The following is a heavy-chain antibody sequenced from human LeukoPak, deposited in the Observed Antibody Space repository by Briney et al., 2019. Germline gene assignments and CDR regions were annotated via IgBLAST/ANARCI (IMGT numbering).Heavy chain of an antibody. J-gene: IGHJ4*02. Sequence: PGGSLRLSCAASGFTFNDYAIHWVRQPPGKGLEWVSGVSWSGADIGYADSVKGRFTISRDNTKRSLYLQMNSLKPEDTAFYYCAKGGIGGSLTRQIGYWGQGTLVIVSS. CDR2: VSWSGADI. CDR3: AKGGIGGSLTRQIGY. D-gene: IGHD2-15*01. CDR1: GFTFNDYA. V-gene: IGHV3-9*01.